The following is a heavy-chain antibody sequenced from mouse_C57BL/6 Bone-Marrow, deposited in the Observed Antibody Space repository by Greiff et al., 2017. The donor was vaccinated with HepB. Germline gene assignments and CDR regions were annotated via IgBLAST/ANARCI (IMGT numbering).Heavy chain of an antibody. CDR1: GYTFTSYG. J-gene: IGHJ1*03. CDR3: AATVVPWYFDV. V-gene: IGHV1-81*01. Sequence: VQLQQSGAELARPGASVKLSCKASGYTFTSYGISWVKQRTGQGLEWIGEIYPRSGNTYYNEKFKGKATLTADKSSSTAYMELRSLTSEVSAVYFCAATVVPWYFDVWGTGTTVTVSS. D-gene: IGHD1-1*01. CDR2: IYPRSGNT.